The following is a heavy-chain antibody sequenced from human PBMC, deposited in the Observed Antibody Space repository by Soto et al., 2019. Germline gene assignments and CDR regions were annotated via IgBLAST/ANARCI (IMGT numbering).Heavy chain of an antibody. CDR2: IDGVGAGT. CDR1: GFTFTNYW. J-gene: IGHJ4*02. CDR3: TTVFEY. Sequence: EVQLVQSGGGSVQPGGSLRLSCAASGFTFTNYWMHWVRQVPGKGLVWVSRIDGVGAGTSYSDSVSGRFTISRDNAENMLYLQMNSLRAEDTAVYYCTTVFEYCGQVTLVTVSS. V-gene: IGHV3-74*01.